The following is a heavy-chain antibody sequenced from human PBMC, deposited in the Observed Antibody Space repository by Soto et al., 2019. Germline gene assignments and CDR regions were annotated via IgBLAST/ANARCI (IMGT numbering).Heavy chain of an antibody. CDR1: GGSLSSSSYY. V-gene: IGHV4-39*02. CDR2: IHYSGSN. CDR3: VREDDGGDRDYYGLDV. Sequence: PSETLSLTCTVSGGSLSSSSYYWGWIRQPPGKGLEWIGRIHYSGSNYYNPSLQSRVTISVDTSKNLFSLNLSSVTAADTAVYFCVREDDGGDRDYYGLDVWGQGTMVTVSS. J-gene: IGHJ6*02. D-gene: IGHD2-21*02.